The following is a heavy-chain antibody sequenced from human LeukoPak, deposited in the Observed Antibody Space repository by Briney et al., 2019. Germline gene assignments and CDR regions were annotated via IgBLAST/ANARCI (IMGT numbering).Heavy chain of an antibody. CDR3: ARGHAGYCSGGSCYPPDY. D-gene: IGHD2-15*01. Sequence: GASVKVSCKASGYTFTGYYMHWVRQAPGQGLEWMGWMDPNSGNTGYAQKFQGRVTMTRNTSISTAYMELSSLRSEDTAVYYCARGHAGYCSGGSCYPPDYWGQGTLVTVSS. J-gene: IGHJ4*02. V-gene: IGHV1-8*02. CDR2: MDPNSGNT. CDR1: GYTFTGYY.